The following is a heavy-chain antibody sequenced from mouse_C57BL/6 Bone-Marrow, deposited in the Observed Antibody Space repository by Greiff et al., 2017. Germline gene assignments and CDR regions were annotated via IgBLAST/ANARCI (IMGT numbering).Heavy chain of an antibody. CDR3: ARWDTTVVVNWYFDV. V-gene: IGHV1-50*01. J-gene: IGHJ1*03. D-gene: IGHD1-1*01. Sequence: FKGKATLTVDTSSSTAYMQLSSLTSEDSAVYYCARWDTTVVVNWYFDVWGTGTTVTVSS.